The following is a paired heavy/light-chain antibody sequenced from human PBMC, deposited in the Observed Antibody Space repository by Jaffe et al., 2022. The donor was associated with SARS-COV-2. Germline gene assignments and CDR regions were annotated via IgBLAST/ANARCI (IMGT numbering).Heavy chain of an antibody. D-gene: IGHD2-21*02. CDR1: GGSISSYY. J-gene: IGHJ2*01. CDR3: ARLDCGGDCYASGGYFDL. V-gene: IGHV4-59*08. CDR2: IYYSGST. Sequence: QVQLQESGPGLVKPSETLSLTCTVSGGSISSYYWSWIRQPPGKGLEWIGYIYYSGSTNYNPSLKSRVTISVDTSKNQFSLKLSSVTAADTAVYYCARLDCGGDCYASGGYFDLWGRGTLVTVSS.
Light chain of an antibody. CDR2: KDS. CDR1: ALPKQY. CDR3: QSADSSGTYMV. V-gene: IGLV3-25*03. J-gene: IGLJ3*02. Sequence: SYELTQPPSVSVSPGQTARITCSGDALPKQYAYWYQQKPGQAPVLVIYKDSERPSGIPERFSGSSSGTTVTLTISGVQAEDEADYYCQSADSSGTYMVFGGGTKLTVL.